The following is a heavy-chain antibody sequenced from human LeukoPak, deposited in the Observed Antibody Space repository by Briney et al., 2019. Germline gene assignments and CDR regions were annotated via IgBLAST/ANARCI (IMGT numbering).Heavy chain of an antibody. CDR2: ITASGTAM. CDR3: ASSGSYRFDY. V-gene: IGHV3-48*02. CDR1: GFTFSSYS. D-gene: IGHD1-26*01. J-gene: IGHJ4*02. Sequence: GGSLSLSCAASGFTFSSYSMNWVRQAPGKGLEWVSHITASGTAMFYADSVKGRFTISRDNAKNSLYLQMNSLRDEDTAVYYCASSGSYRFDYWGQGTLVTVSS.